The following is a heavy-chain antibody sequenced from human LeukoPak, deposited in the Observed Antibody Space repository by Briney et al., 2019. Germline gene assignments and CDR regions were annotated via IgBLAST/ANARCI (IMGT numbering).Heavy chain of an antibody. CDR1: GYTLTELS. J-gene: IGHJ4*02. CDR2: FDPEDGET. CDR3: AAYYYDSSGYYSIDY. V-gene: IGHV1-24*01. D-gene: IGHD3-22*01. Sequence: ASVKVSCKVSGYTLTELSMYWVRQAPGKGLEWMGGFDPEDGETIYAQKFQGRVTMTEDTSTDTAYMELTSLRSEDTAVYYCAAYYYDSSGYYSIDYWGQGTLVTVSS.